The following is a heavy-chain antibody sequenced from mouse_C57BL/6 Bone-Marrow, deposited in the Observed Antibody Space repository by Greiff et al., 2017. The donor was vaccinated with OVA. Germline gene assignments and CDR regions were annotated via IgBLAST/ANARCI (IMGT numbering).Heavy chain of an antibody. Sequence: VQLQQSGPELVKPGASVKIPCKASGYTFTDYNMDWVKQSHGKSLEWIGDINPNNGGTIYNQKFKGKATLTVDKSSSTAYMELRSLTSEDTAVYCCARREGNYGYAMDEWGRGRSVTVSS. CDR3: ARREGNYGYAMDE. J-gene: IGHJ4*01. V-gene: IGHV1-18*01. CDR1: GYTFTDYN. D-gene: IGHD2-1*01. CDR2: INPNNGGT.